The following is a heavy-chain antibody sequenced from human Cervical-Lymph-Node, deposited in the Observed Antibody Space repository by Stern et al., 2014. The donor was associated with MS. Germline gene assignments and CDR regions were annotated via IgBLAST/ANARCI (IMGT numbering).Heavy chain of an antibody. CDR3: ARVWTTFSVHFYYGMDV. D-gene: IGHD2/OR15-2a*01. J-gene: IGHJ6*02. V-gene: IGHV3-30*01. CDR2: VSYDGSDK. CDR1: GFTLSSYA. Sequence: VQLVPSGGGVVQPGRSLRLSWAASGFTLSSYALHWVRQAPGKGLEWVAGVSYDGSDKYYANSVKGRFTISRDNSKNTLDLQMNSLRPEDTAVYYCARVWTTFSVHFYYGMDVWGQGTTVTVSS.